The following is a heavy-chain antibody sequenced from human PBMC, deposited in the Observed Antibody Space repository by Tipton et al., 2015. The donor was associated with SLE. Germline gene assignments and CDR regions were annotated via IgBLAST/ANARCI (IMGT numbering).Heavy chain of an antibody. CDR2: IYYAGHT. CDR3: ARGWTGRFLWFGNSFFDS. D-gene: IGHD3-10*01. V-gene: IGHV4-39*01. CDR1: GGSISSSHHY. Sequence: TLSLTCTVSGGSISSSHHYWGWIRQPPEKGLEWIGSIYYAGHTYYNPSLKSRVTVSVDTSKNQFSLKLSSVIAADTAVYYCARGWTGRFLWFGNSFFDSWAQGPLVTVSS. J-gene: IGHJ4*02.